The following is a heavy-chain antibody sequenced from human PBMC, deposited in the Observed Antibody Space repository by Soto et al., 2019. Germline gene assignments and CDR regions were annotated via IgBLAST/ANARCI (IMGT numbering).Heavy chain of an antibody. Sequence: ASVKVSCKVSGYTLTELSMHWVRQAPGKGLEWMGGFDPEDGETIYAQKFQGRVTMTEDTSTDTAYMELSSLRSEDTAVYYCATDSNPAAHYYYYYGMDVWGQGTTVTVSS. J-gene: IGHJ6*02. CDR3: ATDSNPAAHYYYYYGMDV. V-gene: IGHV1-24*01. CDR1: GYTLTELS. D-gene: IGHD6-25*01. CDR2: FDPEDGET.